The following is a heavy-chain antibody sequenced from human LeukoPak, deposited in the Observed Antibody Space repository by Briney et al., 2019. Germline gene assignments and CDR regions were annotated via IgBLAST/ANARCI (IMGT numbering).Heavy chain of an antibody. CDR3: ARGALYYGSSSLDY. J-gene: IGHJ4*02. D-gene: IGHD3-22*01. Sequence: ASVKVSCTASGYTFTSYYMHWVRQAPGQGLEWMGRISAYSDNTNYAQKLQGRVTMTTDTSTNTAYMELRSLRSDDTAMYYCARGALYYGSSSLDYWGQGTLVTVSS. CDR1: GYTFTSYY. V-gene: IGHV1-18*04. CDR2: ISAYSDNT.